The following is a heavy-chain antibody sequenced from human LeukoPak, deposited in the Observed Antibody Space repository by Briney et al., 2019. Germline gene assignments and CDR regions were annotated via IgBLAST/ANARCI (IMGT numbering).Heavy chain of an antibody. J-gene: IGHJ4*02. CDR2: ISSGSSTT. CDR1: GFTFSSYS. CDR3: ARDIIATPPGY. V-gene: IGHV3-48*01. D-gene: IGHD6-6*01. Sequence: GGSLRLSCAASGFTFSSYSMNWVRQTPGKGLEWVSYISSGSSTTYYADSVKGRFTISRDNAKNSLYLQMNSLRAEDTAVYYCARDIIATPPGYWGQGTLVTVSS.